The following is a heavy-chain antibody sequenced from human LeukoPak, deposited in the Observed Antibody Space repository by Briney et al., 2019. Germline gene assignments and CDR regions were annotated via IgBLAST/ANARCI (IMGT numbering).Heavy chain of an antibody. CDR3: ARGKSYYNAIDY. Sequence: SQTLSLTCAVYAGSFSSYYWSWIRQPPGKGLEWIGEINHSGSTNYNPSLKSRVTISVDTSKNQFSLKLSSVTAADTAVYYCARGKSYYNAIDYWGQGTLVTVSS. D-gene: IGHD3-10*01. J-gene: IGHJ4*02. CDR2: INHSGST. CDR1: AGSFSSYY. V-gene: IGHV4-34*01.